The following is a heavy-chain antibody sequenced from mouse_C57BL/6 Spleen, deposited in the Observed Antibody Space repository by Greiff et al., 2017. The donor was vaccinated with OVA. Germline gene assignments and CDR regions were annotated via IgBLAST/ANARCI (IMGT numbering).Heavy chain of an antibody. CDR3: ARSDDYDGFAY. Sequence: VQLQPSGAELVRPGTSVKMSCKASGYTFTNYWIGWAKQRPGHGLEWIGDIYPGGGYTNYTEKFKGKATLTADKSSRTAYMQFSSLTSEDSAIYYCARSDDYDGFAYWGQGTLVTVSA. J-gene: IGHJ3*01. CDR1: GYTFTNYW. D-gene: IGHD2-4*01. V-gene: IGHV1-63*01. CDR2: IYPGGGYT.